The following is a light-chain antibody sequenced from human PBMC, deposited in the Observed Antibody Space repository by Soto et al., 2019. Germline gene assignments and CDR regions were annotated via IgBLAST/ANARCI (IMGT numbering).Light chain of an antibody. J-gene: IGKJ4*01. CDR3: QQRSNWPPLT. CDR1: QSVSSY. V-gene: IGKV3-11*01. CDR2: DAS. Sequence: EIVLTQSPATLSLSPGERATLSCRASQSVSSYLAWYQQKPGQAPRLLIYDASNRATGIPARFSGSGSGTDFILTISSLEPEDFAVYYCQQRSNWPPLTFGGGTTVEIK.